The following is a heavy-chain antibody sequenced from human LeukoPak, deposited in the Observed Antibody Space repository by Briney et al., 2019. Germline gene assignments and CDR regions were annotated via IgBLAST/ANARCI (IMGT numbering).Heavy chain of an antibody. Sequence: GGSLRLSCAASGFTFSNYWMHWVRQAPGEALMWVSRIKSDGSSTTYADSVKGRFTISRDNSKNTLYLQMNSLRAEDTAVYYCARDGIAAVDFDYWGQGILVTVSS. CDR1: GFTFSNYW. CDR2: IKSDGSST. CDR3: ARDGIAAVDFDY. D-gene: IGHD6-13*01. J-gene: IGHJ4*02. V-gene: IGHV3-74*01.